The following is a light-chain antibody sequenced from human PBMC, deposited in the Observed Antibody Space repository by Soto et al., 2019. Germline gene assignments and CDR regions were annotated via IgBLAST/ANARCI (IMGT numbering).Light chain of an antibody. CDR3: QQYNNWPLG. V-gene: IGKV3-15*01. CDR1: QSVNSD. Sequence: EIVMTQSPATQSVYPEERATLSCRSSQSVNSDLAWYQQKPGQAPRLLIHDASTRATGIPVRFSGSGSGTEFTLTISSLQSEDFAIYYCQQYNNWPLGFGGGTKVDIK. CDR2: DAS. J-gene: IGKJ4*02.